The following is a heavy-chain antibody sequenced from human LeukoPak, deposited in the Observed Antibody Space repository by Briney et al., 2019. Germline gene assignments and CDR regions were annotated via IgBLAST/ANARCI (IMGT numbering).Heavy chain of an antibody. D-gene: IGHD5-18*01. CDR2: IYYSGST. Sequence: SETLSLTCTVSGGSISSYYWSWIRQPPGKGLDWIGYIYYSGSTNYNPSLKSRVTISVDTSKNQFSLKLSSVTAADTAVYYCARARHSPRYFDLWGRGTLVTVSS. CDR3: ARARHSPRYFDL. V-gene: IGHV4-59*01. CDR1: GGSISSYY. J-gene: IGHJ2*01.